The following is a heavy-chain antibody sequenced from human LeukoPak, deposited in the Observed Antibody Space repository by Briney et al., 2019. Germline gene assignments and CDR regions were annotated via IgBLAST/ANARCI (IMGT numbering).Heavy chain of an antibody. CDR2: ISGSGGST. CDR1: GFTFSTYA. Sequence: GGSLRLSCAASGFTFSTYAMSWVRQAPGKGLEWVSAISGSGGSTNYADSVKGRFTISRDNAKNSLFLQMDSLRAEDTAVYYCARNYDWGQGTLVTVSS. J-gene: IGHJ4*02. CDR3: ARNYD. V-gene: IGHV3-23*01. D-gene: IGHD3-16*01.